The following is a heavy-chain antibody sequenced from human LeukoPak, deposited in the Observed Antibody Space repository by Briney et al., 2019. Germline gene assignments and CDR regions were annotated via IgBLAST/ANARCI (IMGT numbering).Heavy chain of an antibody. CDR2: IYYSGST. Sequence: PSETLSLTCTVSGGSISSYYWSWIRQPPGKGLEWIGYIYYSGSTNHSPSLKSRVTISVDTSKNQFSLKLSSVTAADTAVYYCARESWYYDSSGYLYNWFDPWGQGTLVTVSS. CDR1: GGSISSYY. J-gene: IGHJ5*02. V-gene: IGHV4-59*01. CDR3: ARESWYYDSSGYLYNWFDP. D-gene: IGHD3-22*01.